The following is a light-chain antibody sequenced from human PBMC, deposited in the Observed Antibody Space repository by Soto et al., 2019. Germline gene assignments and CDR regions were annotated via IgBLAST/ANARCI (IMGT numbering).Light chain of an antibody. CDR2: EVT. J-gene: IGLJ2*01. CDR1: NNDVGAYPY. CDR3: SSFATSGTTVI. Sequence: QSALTQPASVSGSPGQSITISCTGTNNDVGAYPYVSWYQQHPGTAPKLIIYEVTNRPSGISDRFSGSKSGNTASLTISGLQAEEESDYYCSSFATSGTTVIFGGGTKLTGL. V-gene: IGLV2-14*01.